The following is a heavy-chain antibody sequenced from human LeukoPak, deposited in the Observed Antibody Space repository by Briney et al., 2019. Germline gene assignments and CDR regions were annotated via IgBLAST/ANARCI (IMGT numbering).Heavy chain of an antibody. CDR2: ISSSSSYI. CDR3: ARDSSSWLLNAFDI. Sequence: PGGSLRLSCAASGFTLSSYSMNWVRQAPGKGLEWVSSISSSSSYIYYADSVKGRFTISRDNAKNSLYLQMNSLRAEDTAVYYCARDSSSWLLNAFDIWGQGTMVTVSS. D-gene: IGHD6-13*01. CDR1: GFTLSSYS. V-gene: IGHV3-21*01. J-gene: IGHJ3*02.